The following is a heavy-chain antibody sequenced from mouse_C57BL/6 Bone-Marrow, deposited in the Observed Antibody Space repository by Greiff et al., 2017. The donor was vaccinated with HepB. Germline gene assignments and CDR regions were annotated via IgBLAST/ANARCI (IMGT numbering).Heavy chain of an antibody. V-gene: IGHV5-9*01. D-gene: IGHD2-2*01. CDR3: ARHGTGLYYGYIYYAMDY. CDR2: ISGGGGNT. J-gene: IGHJ4*01. CDR1: GFTFSSYT. Sequence: EVKVVESGGGLVKPGGSLKLSCAASGFTFSSYTMSWVRQTPEKRLEWVATISGGGGNTYYPDSVKGRFTISRDNAKNTLYLQMSSLRSEDTALYYCARHGTGLYYGYIYYAMDYWGQGTSVTVSS.